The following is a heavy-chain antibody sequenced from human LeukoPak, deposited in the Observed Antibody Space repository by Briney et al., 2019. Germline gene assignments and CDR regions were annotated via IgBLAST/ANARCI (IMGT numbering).Heavy chain of an antibody. V-gene: IGHV3-21*01. CDR3: ASRSGSYLGSAFDI. D-gene: IGHD1-26*01. CDR1: GFTFSSYS. Sequence: PGGSLRLSCAASGFTFSSYSMNWVRRAPGKGLEWVSSISSSSSYIYYADSVKGRFTISRDNAKNSLYLQMNSLRAEDTAVYYCASRSGSYLGSAFDIWGQGTMVTVSS. CDR2: ISSSSSYI. J-gene: IGHJ3*02.